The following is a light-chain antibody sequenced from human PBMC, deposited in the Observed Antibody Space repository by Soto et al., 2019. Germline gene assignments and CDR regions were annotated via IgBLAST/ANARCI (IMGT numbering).Light chain of an antibody. CDR2: DAS. CDR1: QSVSSY. V-gene: IGKV3-11*01. CDR3: QQRGNWPLT. Sequence: ETVLTQSPVTLSLSPGERATLSCRASQSVSSYLAWYQQKPGQAPRLLISDASKRATGIPGRFSGSGSGTDFTLTISSLEPEDFAVYYCQQRGNWPLTFGQGTRLEIK. J-gene: IGKJ5*01.